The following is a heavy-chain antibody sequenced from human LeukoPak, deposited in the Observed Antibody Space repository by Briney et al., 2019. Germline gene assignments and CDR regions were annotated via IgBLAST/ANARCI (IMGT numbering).Heavy chain of an antibody. CDR2: ISPSASDT. D-gene: IGHD3-10*01. J-gene: IGHJ4*02. CDR1: GFTFNGYA. V-gene: IGHV3-23*01. CDR3: AKDLGGEGGSGFPGY. Sequence: GGSLRLSCAASGFTFNGYAMSWVPQVPGEGLECVSAISPSASDTYYADTVKGRFTISRDNPKNTLYLQMNSLRTEDTAVYHCAKDLGGEGGSGFPGYWGQGTLVTVSS.